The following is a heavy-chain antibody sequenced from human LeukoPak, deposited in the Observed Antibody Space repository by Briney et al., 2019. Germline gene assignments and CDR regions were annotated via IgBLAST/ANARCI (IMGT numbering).Heavy chain of an antibody. CDR2: INHSGST. D-gene: IGHD2-2*01. CDR3: ARTDDIVVVPAATPVAFDI. Sequence: SSETLSLTCAVYGGSFSGYYWSWIRQPPGKGLEWIGEINHSGSTNYNPSLKSRVTISVDTSKNQFSLKLSSVTVADTAVYYCARTDDIVVVPAATPVAFDIWGQGTMVTVSS. CDR1: GGSFSGYY. J-gene: IGHJ3*02. V-gene: IGHV4-34*01.